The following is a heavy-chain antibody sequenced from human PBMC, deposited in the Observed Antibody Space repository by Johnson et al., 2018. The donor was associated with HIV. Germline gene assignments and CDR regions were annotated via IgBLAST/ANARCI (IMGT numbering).Heavy chain of an antibody. J-gene: IGHJ3*02. CDR1: GFTVNNKY. CDR2: IYSGGST. D-gene: IGHD2-2*01. V-gene: IGHV3-66*01. CDR3: AGNVVAPAAYAFDI. Sequence: VQLVESGGGLVQPGGSLRLSCAASGFTVNNKYMSWVRQPPGKGLEWVSVIYSGGSTYYADSVKGRFTISRDSSKNTLYLQMNSLRAEDTAVYYCAGNVVAPAAYAFDIWGQGTKVTVSS.